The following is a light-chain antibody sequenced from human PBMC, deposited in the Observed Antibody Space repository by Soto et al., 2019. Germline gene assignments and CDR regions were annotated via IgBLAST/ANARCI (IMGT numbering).Light chain of an antibody. J-gene: IGKJ1*01. CDR3: QQYGTSPWT. CDR1: QSVSSSF. CDR2: GTS. V-gene: IGKV3-20*01. Sequence: EIFLTQSPRTLSLSPGDRVTLSCRASQSVSSSFVAWFQQKPGQAPRLLIYGTSSRATGIPDRFSGSGSGTDFTLTINRLQPEDFAMYFCQQYGTSPWTFGQGTKVDIK.